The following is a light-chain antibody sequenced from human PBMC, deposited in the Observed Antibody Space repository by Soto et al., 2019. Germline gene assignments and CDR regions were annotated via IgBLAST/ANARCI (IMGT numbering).Light chain of an antibody. CDR2: DNN. CDR3: QSYDSSLSGSV. V-gene: IGLV1-40*01. CDR1: SSNIGAGYD. Sequence: QSVLTQPPSVSGDPGQRVTISCTGSSSNIGAGYDVHWYQQLPGTAPKLLIYDNNNRPSGVPDRFSGSKSGTSASLAITGLQAEDEADYYCQSYDSSLSGSVFGGGTQLTVL. J-gene: IGLJ2*01.